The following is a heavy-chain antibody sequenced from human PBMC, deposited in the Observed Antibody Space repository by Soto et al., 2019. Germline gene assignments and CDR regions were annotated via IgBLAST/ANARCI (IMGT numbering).Heavy chain of an antibody. CDR1: GFTFSSYI. CDR3: ASSDYDILTGPFDY. D-gene: IGHD3-9*01. V-gene: IGHV3-21*01. J-gene: IGHJ4*02. Sequence: GGSLRLSCAASGFTFSSYIMNWVRQAPGKGLEWVSSISSSSSYIYYADSVKGRFTISRDNAKNSLYLQMNSLRAEDTAVYYCASSDYDILTGPFDYWGQGTLVTVSS. CDR2: ISSSSSYI.